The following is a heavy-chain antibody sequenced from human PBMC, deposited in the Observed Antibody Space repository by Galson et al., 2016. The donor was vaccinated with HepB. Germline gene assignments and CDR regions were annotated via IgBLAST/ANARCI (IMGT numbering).Heavy chain of an antibody. J-gene: IGHJ1*01. CDR3: VRDADWSCQD. CDR2: IKHYGSER. Sequence: SLRLSCAASGFRFSNHWMAWVRQAPGKGLEWVAHIKHYGSERYHADSVKGRFTVSRDNAKDSLYLDMNSLRADDTAVYYCVRDADWSCQDWGQGTLVTVSS. V-gene: IGHV3-7*03. D-gene: IGHD3-3*01. CDR1: GFRFSNHW.